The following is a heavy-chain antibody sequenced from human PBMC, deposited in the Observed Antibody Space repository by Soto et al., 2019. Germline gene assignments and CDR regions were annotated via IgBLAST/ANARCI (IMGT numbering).Heavy chain of an antibody. Sequence: QVQLVQSGAEVKKPGSSVKVSCMASGGTFSSYAISWVRQAPGQGLEWMGGIIPIFGTANYAQKFQGRVTITADESTSTAYMELSSLRSEDTAVYYCAREKPYCGGDCYEPDYWGQGTLITVSS. CDR2: IIPIFGTA. D-gene: IGHD2-21*02. CDR1: GGTFSSYA. V-gene: IGHV1-69*01. J-gene: IGHJ4*02. CDR3: AREKPYCGGDCYEPDY.